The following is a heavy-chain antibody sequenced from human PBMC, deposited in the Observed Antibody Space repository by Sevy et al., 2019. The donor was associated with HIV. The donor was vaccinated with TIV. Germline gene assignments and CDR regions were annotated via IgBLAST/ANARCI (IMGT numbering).Heavy chain of an antibody. CDR1: GGTFSSYA. Sequence: ASVKVSCKASGGTFSSYAISWVRQAPGQGLEWMGGIIPIFGTANYAQKFQGRVTITADESTGTAYMELSSLRSEDTAVYYCARGDGHNHHFDYWGQGTLVTVSS. J-gene: IGHJ4*02. CDR2: IIPIFGTA. CDR3: ARGDGHNHHFDY. V-gene: IGHV1-69*13.